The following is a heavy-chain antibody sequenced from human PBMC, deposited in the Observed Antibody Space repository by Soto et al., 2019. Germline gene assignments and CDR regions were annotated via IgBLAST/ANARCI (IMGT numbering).Heavy chain of an antibody. J-gene: IGHJ4*02. CDR1: GLTFGSSA. V-gene: IGHV3-48*03. Sequence: EVQLVESGGGLIQPGESLRLSCVVSGLTFGSSAMNWVRQTPEKGLEWIAFITPTASATYYADSVNGRFTISRDNARTSLYLQMDNLRAEDTAVYYCARGRDHCFDYWSQGTLVTVSS. CDR2: ITPTASAT. CDR3: ARGRDHCFDY.